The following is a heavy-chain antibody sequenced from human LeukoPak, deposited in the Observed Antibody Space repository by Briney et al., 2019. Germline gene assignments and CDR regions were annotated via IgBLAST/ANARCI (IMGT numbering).Heavy chain of an antibody. Sequence: ASVKVSCKASGYTFTSYYIHWVRQAPGQGLEWMGIINPSGGSTSCAQKFQGRVTMTRDTSTSTVYMELSSLRSEDTAVYYCAGPFRVLDAFDIWGQGTMVTVSS. CDR3: AGPFRVLDAFDI. CDR1: GYTFTSYY. D-gene: IGHD3-10*01. CDR2: INPSGGST. V-gene: IGHV1-46*01. J-gene: IGHJ3*02.